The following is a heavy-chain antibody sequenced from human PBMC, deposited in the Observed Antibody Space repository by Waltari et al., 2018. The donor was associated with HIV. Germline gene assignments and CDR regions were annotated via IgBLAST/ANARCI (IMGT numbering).Heavy chain of an antibody. Sequence: EVQLLDSGGGLVQPGGSLRLSCAASGFTFSSYSMSWVRQAPGKGREWVSAIDGSEGTFYANSVKGRFTISRDNSKNMLYLQMNSLRAEDTAVYYCAKDLSIRESDYWGQGTLVTVSS. J-gene: IGHJ4*02. V-gene: IGHV3-23*01. D-gene: IGHD1-26*01. CDR2: IDGSEGT. CDR1: GFTFSSYS. CDR3: AKDLSIRESDY.